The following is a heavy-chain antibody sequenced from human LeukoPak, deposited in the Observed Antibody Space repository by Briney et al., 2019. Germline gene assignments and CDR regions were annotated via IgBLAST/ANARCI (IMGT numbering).Heavy chain of an antibody. CDR1: GGPISSGYY. Sequence: SETLSLTCTVSGGPISSGYYWGWIRQPPGKGLEWIGSIYHSGSTYYNPSLKSRVTISVDTSKNQFSLKLSSVTAADTAVYYCARGGAYYYDSSSDYWGQGTLVTVSS. CDR3: ARGGAYYYDSSSDY. V-gene: IGHV4-38-2*02. J-gene: IGHJ4*02. CDR2: IYHSGST. D-gene: IGHD3-22*01.